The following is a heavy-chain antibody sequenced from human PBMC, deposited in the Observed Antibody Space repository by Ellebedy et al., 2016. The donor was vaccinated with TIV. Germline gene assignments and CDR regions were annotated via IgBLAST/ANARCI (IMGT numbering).Heavy chain of an antibody. V-gene: IGHV4-34*01. CDR3: ARVPRSYYMDV. J-gene: IGHJ6*03. CDR1: GGSFSGYY. Sequence: SETLSLTCAVYGGSFSGYYWSWIRQPPGKGLEWIGEINHSGSTNYNPSLKSRVTISVDTSKNQFSLKLSSLTAADTAVYYCARVPRSYYMDVWGKGTTVTVSS. CDR2: INHSGST.